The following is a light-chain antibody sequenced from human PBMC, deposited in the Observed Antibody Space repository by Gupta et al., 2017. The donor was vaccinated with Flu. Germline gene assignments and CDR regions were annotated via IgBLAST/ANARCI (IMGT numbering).Light chain of an antibody. CDR1: SGSVSTSYY. J-gene: IGLJ3*02. CDR2: STN. CDR3: VLYMGSGSWV. V-gene: IGLV8-61*01. Sequence: QTVVTQEPPFSVSPGGTVTLTCGLSSGSVSTSYYPSWYQQTPGQAPRTLIYSTNTRSSGVPDRFSGSILGNKAALTITGAQADDESDYYCVLYMGSGSWVLGGGTKLTVL.